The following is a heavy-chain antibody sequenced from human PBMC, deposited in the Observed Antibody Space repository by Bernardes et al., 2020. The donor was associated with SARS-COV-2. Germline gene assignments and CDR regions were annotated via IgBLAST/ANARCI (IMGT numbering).Heavy chain of an antibody. Sequence: SETLSLTCTVSGGSLSSGSYYWNWIRQPAGKGLEWIGRIDTSGRINYNPSLKSRVTISVDTSNNQFSLTVTSVTAADTAVYYCARETGGTYYDLYPYLDSWGQGILVTVSS. CDR1: GGSLSSGSYY. J-gene: IGHJ4*02. V-gene: IGHV4-61*02. D-gene: IGHD1-26*01. CDR2: IDTSGRI. CDR3: ARETGGTYYDLYPYLDS.